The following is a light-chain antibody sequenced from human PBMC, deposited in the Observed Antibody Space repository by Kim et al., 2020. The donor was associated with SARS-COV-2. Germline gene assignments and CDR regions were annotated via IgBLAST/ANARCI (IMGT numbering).Light chain of an antibody. V-gene: IGKV3-11*01. CDR2: DAS. CDR1: QSVSSY. CDR3: QQRSNSIFP. J-gene: IGKJ3*01. Sequence: EIVLTQSPATLSLSPGERATLSCRASQSVSSYLAWYQQKPGQAPRLLIYDASNRATGIPARFSGSGSGTDFTLTISSLEPEDFAVYYCQQRSNSIFPFGAGTKVDIK.